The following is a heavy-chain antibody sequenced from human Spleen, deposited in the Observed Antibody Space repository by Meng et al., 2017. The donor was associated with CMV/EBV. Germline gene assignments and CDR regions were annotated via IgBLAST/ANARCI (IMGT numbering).Heavy chain of an antibody. Sequence: SISSYYGSWIRQPPGKGLEWIGYIYYSGSTNYNPSLKSRVTISVDTSKNQFSLKLSSVTAADTAVYYCARGIPYCSSTSCYGDWFDPWGQGTLVTVSS. J-gene: IGHJ5*02. CDR1: SISSYY. CDR2: IYYSGST. D-gene: IGHD2-2*01. CDR3: ARGIPYCSSTSCYGDWFDP. V-gene: IGHV4-59*01.